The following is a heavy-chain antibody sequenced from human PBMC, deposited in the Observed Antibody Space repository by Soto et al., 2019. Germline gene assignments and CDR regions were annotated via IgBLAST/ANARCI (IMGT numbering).Heavy chain of an antibody. J-gene: IGHJ5*02. D-gene: IGHD2-2*01. Sequence: GASLKISCKGSGYSFTSYWISWVRQMPGKGLEWMGRIDPSDSYTNYSPSFQGQVTISADKSISTAYLQWSSLKASDTAMYYCARQDIVVVPAATNWFDPWGQGTLVTVSS. CDR1: GYSFTSYW. CDR2: IDPSDSYT. CDR3: ARQDIVVVPAATNWFDP. V-gene: IGHV5-10-1*04.